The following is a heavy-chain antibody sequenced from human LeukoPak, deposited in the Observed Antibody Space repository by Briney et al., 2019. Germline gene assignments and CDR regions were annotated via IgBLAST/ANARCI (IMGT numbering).Heavy chain of an antibody. CDR3: ARGLSSSSWERLNWFDP. V-gene: IGHV3-21*01. CDR1: GFTFSTYS. Sequence: GGSLRLSCAASGFTFSTYSMNWVRQAPGKGLEWVSFISSSSTYIYSADSVKGRFTISRDNAKNSLYLQMNSLRAEDTAVYYARGLSSSSWERLNWFDPWGQGTLVTVSS. CDR2: ISSSSTYI. D-gene: IGHD6-13*01. J-gene: IGHJ5*02.